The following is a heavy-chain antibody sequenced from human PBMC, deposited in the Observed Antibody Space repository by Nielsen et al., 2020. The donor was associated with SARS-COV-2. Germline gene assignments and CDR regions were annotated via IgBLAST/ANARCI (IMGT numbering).Heavy chain of an antibody. Sequence: ASVKVSCKASGYTFTSYAMHWVRQAPGQRLEWMGWINAGNGNTKYSQKFQGRVTITRDTSASTAYMELSSLRSEDTAVYYCAKEVKGLYGMDVWGQGTTVTVSS. V-gene: IGHV1-3*01. CDR2: INAGNGNT. J-gene: IGHJ6*02. CDR3: AKEVKGLYGMDV. CDR1: GYTFTSYA.